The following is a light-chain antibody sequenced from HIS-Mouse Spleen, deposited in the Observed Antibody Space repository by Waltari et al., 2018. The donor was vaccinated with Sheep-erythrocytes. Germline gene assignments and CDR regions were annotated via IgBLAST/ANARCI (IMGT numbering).Light chain of an antibody. Sequence: AIQMTQSPSSLSPSVGDRVTITCRASQGIRNDLGWYQQKPGKAPKLLIYVASSLQSGVPSRFSGSGSGTDFTLTISSLQPEDFATYYCLQDYNYPYTFGQGTKLEIK. V-gene: IGKV1-6*01. CDR1: QGIRND. CDR2: VAS. CDR3: LQDYNYPYT. J-gene: IGKJ2*01.